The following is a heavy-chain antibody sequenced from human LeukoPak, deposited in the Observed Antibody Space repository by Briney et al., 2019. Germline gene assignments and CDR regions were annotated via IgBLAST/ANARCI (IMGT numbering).Heavy chain of an antibody. CDR1: GFTFSSFP. J-gene: IGHJ6*02. V-gene: IGHV3-23*01. D-gene: IGHD3-3*01. CDR2: ISVSGTVE. Sequence: GGSLRLSCAASGFTFSSFPMICARQPPGKGPEWVSTISVSGTVEYYADYVKGRFAISRDNSKNTLYLQMNSLRAEDTAVYYCVRGARSSVYGLDVWGQGTTVTVSS. CDR3: VRGARSSVYGLDV.